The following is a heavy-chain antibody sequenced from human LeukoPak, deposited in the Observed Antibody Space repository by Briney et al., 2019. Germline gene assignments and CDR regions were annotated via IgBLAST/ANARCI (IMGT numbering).Heavy chain of an antibody. J-gene: IGHJ4*02. V-gene: IGHV4-39*01. D-gene: IGHD3-22*01. CDR2: INYSGST. CDR3: ARHNGYYPYYFDY. CDR1: GDSISSNYYY. Sequence: SETLSLTCSVSGDSISSNYYYWGWIRQPPGKGLEWIGSINYSGSTYYNPSLKSRVTISVDTSKNQFSLKLSSVTAADTAVYYCARHNGYYPYYFDYWGQGTLVTVSS.